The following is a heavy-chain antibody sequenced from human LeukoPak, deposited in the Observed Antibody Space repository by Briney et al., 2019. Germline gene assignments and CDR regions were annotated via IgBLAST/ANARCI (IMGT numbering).Heavy chain of an antibody. V-gene: IGHV3-53*01. CDR3: VRGGAAYPFDY. D-gene: IGHD1-26*01. CDR2: LFSGGST. Sequence: GGSLRLSCTASEFIVSTNYMSWVRQAPGQGLEWVSVLFSGGSTYYADSVKGRFTISRDHSKDTVYLQMNILRAEDTAVYYFVRGGAAYPFDYWGQGTLVTVSS. CDR1: EFIVSTNY. J-gene: IGHJ4*02.